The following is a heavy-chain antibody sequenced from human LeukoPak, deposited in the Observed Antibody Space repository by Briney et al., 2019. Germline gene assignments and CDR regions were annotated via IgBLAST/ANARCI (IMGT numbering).Heavy chain of an antibody. J-gene: IGHJ4*02. CDR3: AKDLEYYYGSGSYFDY. V-gene: IGHV3-23*01. CDR1: GFTFSSYG. CDR2: ISGSGGST. D-gene: IGHD3-10*01. Sequence: PGGSLRLPCAASGFTFSSYGMSWVRQALGKGLEWVSAISGSGGSTYYADSVKGRFTISRDNSKNTLYLQMNSLRAEDTAVYYCAKDLEYYYGSGSYFDYWGQGTLVTVSS.